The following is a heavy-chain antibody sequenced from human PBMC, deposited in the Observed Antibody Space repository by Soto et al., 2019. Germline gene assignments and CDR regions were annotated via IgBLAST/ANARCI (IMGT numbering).Heavy chain of an antibody. CDR3: AKRHYFGSGSFALAT. J-gene: IGHJ4*03. Sequence: GSLILSCAGSGFTFSSNAMSWVRQAPGKGLEWVSSVSGDGYASDYADSVKGRFTVSRHNSKNTLYLQMNSLRAEDTAVYYCAKRHYFGSGSFALATWGQGTLVTVSS. CDR1: GFTFSSNA. D-gene: IGHD3-10*01. CDR2: VSGDGYAS. V-gene: IGHV3-23*01.